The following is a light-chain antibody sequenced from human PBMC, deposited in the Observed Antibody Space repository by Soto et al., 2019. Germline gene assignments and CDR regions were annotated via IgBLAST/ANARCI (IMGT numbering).Light chain of an antibody. CDR3: SSYTSNNTWV. J-gene: IGLJ3*02. CDR2: EVR. V-gene: IGLV2-18*02. Sequence: QSALTQPPSVSGSPGQSVTISCTGTSSDVGSYNRVSWYQQPPGTAPKLMIYEVRNRPSGVPDRFSGSKSGNMASLTISGLLAEDEADYYCSSYTSNNTWVFGGGTKVTVL. CDR1: SSDVGSYNR.